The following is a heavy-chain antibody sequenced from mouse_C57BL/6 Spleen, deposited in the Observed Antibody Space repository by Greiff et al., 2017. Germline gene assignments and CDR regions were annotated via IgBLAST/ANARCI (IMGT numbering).Heavy chain of an antibody. CDR3: TRDNYGSMDY. CDR1: GYTFTDYE. CDR2: IDPETGGT. Sequence: VKLQESGAELVRPGASVTLSCKASGYTFTDYEMHWVKQTPVHGLEWIGAIDPETGGTAYNQKFKGKAILTADKSSSTAYMELRSLTSEDSAVYYCTRDNYGSMDYWGQGTSVTVSS. J-gene: IGHJ4*01. V-gene: IGHV1-15*01. D-gene: IGHD1-1*01.